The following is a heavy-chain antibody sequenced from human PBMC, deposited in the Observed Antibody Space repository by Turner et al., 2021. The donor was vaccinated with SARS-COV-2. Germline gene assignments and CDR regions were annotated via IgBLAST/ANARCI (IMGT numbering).Heavy chain of an antibody. CDR3: ARDEEGIAAAYYYAMDV. D-gene: IGHD6-13*01. V-gene: IGHV1-69*08. CDR1: VGTFSNYT. J-gene: IGHJ6*02. Sequence: QVQLVQSGAEVKKPGSWLKVSCQASVGTFSNYTISWVRQAPGQGLEWMGRIIPILGITTYAQKFQGRVTITADKSTSTAYMELSSLRSEDTAVYYCARDEEGIAAAYYYAMDVWGQGTTVTVSS. CDR2: IIPILGIT.